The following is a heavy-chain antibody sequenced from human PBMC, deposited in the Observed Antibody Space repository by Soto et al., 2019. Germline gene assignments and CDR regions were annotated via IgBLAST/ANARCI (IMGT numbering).Heavy chain of an antibody. Sequence: PGGSLRLSCAASGFTFSSYEMNWVRQAPGKGLEWVSYISSSGSTVYYADSVKGRFTISRDNAKNSLYLQMNSLRAEDTAVYYCATNWNDFDYWGQGTLVTVSS. V-gene: IGHV3-48*03. J-gene: IGHJ4*02. D-gene: IGHD1-1*01. CDR2: ISSSGSTV. CDR3: ATNWNDFDY. CDR1: GFTFSSYE.